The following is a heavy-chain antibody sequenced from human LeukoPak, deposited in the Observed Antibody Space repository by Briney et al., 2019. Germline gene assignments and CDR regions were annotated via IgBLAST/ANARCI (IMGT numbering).Heavy chain of an antibody. CDR2: LYSDGSI. V-gene: IGHV3-53*01. J-gene: IGHJ6*02. CDR3: ARERIYFGSGGDLRDARLFYYYGLDV. CDR1: GLTVSSNC. D-gene: IGHD3-10*01. Sequence: PGGSLRLSCVASGLTVSSNCMSWVRQAPGKGLEWVSVLYSDGSIHYSDSVRGRFTISRDNSKNTLFLQMNSLRAEDTAIYYSARERIYFGSGGDLRDARLFYYYGLDVWGQGTTVTVSS.